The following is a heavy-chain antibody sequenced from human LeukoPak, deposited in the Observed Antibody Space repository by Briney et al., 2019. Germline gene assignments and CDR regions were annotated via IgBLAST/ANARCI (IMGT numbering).Heavy chain of an antibody. J-gene: IGHJ5*02. CDR1: GFTFSSYA. Sequence: PGGSLRLSCAASGFTFSSYAMSWVRQAPGKGLEWVSAISGSGGSTYYADSVKGRFTISRDNSKNTLYLQMNSLRAEDTAVYYCAKAGVAAAGNAVLFDPWGQGTLVTVSS. D-gene: IGHD6-13*01. CDR2: ISGSGGST. V-gene: IGHV3-23*01. CDR3: AKAGVAAAGNAVLFDP.